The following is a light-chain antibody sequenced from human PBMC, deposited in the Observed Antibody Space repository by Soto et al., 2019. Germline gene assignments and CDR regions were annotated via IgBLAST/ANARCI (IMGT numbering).Light chain of an antibody. CDR2: VAS. CDR1: QGISNY. Sequence: DIQITQSPSSLSASVGDRVTITCRASQGISNYLAWYQQKPGQVPKLLIYVASTLQSGVPSRFSGSGSGTECSLTISSLQPDDFGTYYCQCYSSYPWTFGQGTKVDIK. CDR3: QCYSSYPWT. V-gene: IGKV1-16*01. J-gene: IGKJ1*01.